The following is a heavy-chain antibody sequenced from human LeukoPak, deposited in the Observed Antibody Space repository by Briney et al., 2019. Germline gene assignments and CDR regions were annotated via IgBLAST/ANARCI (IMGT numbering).Heavy chain of an antibody. CDR2: IWYDGSNK. D-gene: IGHD3-3*02. J-gene: IGHJ6*02. CDR1: GFTFSSYG. V-gene: IGHV3-33*01. Sequence: GGSLRLSCAASGFTFSSYGMHWVRQAPGKGREWVAVIWYDGSNKYYADSVKGRFTISRDNSKNTLYLQMNSLRAEDTAVYYCARAILGSYYYGMDVWGQGTTVTVSS. CDR3: ARAILGSYYYGMDV.